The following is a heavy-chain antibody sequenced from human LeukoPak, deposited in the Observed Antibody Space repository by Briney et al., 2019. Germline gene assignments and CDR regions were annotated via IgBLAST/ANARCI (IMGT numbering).Heavy chain of an antibody. CDR3: ARHYDILTGYSQLRGVFDI. CDR2: ITSSGGTT. V-gene: IGHV3-48*03. D-gene: IGHD3-9*01. CDR1: GFSFSNFE. Sequence: PGGSLRLSCAASGFSFSNFEMNWVRQAPGKGLEWISYITSSGGTTYYTDSVKGRFSISRENSQDTLYLQMNSLKGEDTAVYYRARHYDILTGYSQLRGVFDIWGQGTMVTVSS. J-gene: IGHJ3*02.